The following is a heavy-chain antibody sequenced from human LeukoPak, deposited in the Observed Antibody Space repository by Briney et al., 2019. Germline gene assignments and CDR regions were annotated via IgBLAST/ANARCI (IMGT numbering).Heavy chain of an antibody. V-gene: IGHV1-69*06. CDR1: GGTFSSYA. Sequence: SVKVSCKASGGTFSSYAISWVRQAPGQGLEWMGGIIPIFGTANYAQKFQGRVTITADKSTSTAYMELSSLRSEDTAVYYCARGSNPAFGRSYYYYYYMDVWGKGTTVTVSS. CDR2: IIPIFGTA. J-gene: IGHJ6*03. D-gene: IGHD3-10*01. CDR3: ARGSNPAFGRSYYYYYYMDV.